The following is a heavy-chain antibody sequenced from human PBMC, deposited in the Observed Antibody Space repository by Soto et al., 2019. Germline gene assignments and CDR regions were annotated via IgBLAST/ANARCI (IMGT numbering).Heavy chain of an antibody. D-gene: IGHD1-26*01. J-gene: IGHJ4*02. CDR1: GFTFSSYA. CDR3: ASEIPGATDRDY. V-gene: IGHV3-30-3*01. CDR2: ISYDGSNK. Sequence: ESGGGVVQPGRSLRLSCAASGFTFSSYAMHWVRQAPGKGLEWVAVISYDGSNKYYADSVKGRFTISRDNSKNTLYLQMNSLRAEDTAVYYCASEIPGATDRDYWGQGTLVTVSS.